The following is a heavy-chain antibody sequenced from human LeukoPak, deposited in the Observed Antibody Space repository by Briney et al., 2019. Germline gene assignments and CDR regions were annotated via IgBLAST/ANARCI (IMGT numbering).Heavy chain of an antibody. Sequence: PGGSLRLSCAASGFTFSNAWMSWVRQAPGKGLEWVGRIKSKTDGGTTDYAAPVKGRFTISRDDSKNTLYLQMNSLRTEDTAVYYCTTGPMSPPVTYYYGSGSPGVLNYWGQGTLVTVSS. V-gene: IGHV3-15*01. D-gene: IGHD3-10*01. J-gene: IGHJ4*02. CDR3: TTGPMSPPVTYYYGSGSPGVLNY. CDR2: IKSKTDGGTT. CDR1: GFTFSNAW.